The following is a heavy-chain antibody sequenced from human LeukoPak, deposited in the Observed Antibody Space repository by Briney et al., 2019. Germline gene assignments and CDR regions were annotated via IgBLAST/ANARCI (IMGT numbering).Heavy chain of an antibody. CDR1: GGSISSYY. CDR2: IYTSGST. Sequence: SSETLSLTCTVSGGSISSYYWSWIRQPAGKGLEWFGRIYTSGSTNYNASLKSRVSMSVDTSKNQFSLKLSSVTAADTAVFYCARENSGSYREFDYWGQGTLVTVSS. V-gene: IGHV4-4*07. D-gene: IGHD1-26*01. J-gene: IGHJ4*02. CDR3: ARENSGSYREFDY.